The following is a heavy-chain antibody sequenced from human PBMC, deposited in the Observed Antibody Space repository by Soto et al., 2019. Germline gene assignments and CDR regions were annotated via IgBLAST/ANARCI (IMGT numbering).Heavy chain of an antibody. CDR1: GGSISSYY. CDR2: IYYSGST. CDR3: ARGGDYDYVWGSYHHYGMDV. D-gene: IGHD3-16*02. Sequence: SETLSLTCTVSGGSISSYYWSWIRQPPGTGLEWIGYIYYSGSTNYNPSLKSRVTISVDTSKNQFSLKLSSVTAADTAVYYCARGGDYDYVWGSYHHYGMDVWGQGTTVTVSS. J-gene: IGHJ6*02. V-gene: IGHV4-59*01.